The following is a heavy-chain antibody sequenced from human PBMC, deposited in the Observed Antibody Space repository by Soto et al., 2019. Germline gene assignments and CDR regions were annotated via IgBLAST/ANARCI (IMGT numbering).Heavy chain of an antibody. J-gene: IGHJ4*02. CDR1: GVSISNSSYY. Sequence: LSLSCTVSGVSISNSSYYWGWIRRPPGKGLEWIGTIYYSGITYYNPSLKSRVTISVDTSKNQFSLKLTSVTAADTAVYYCARHGSNWGQGTLVTVSS. V-gene: IGHV4-39*01. CDR2: IYYSGIT. CDR3: ARHGSN.